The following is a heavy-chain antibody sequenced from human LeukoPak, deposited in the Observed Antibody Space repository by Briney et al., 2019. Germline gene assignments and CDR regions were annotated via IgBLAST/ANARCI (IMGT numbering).Heavy chain of an antibody. Sequence: GESLKISCKASGYNFSSYWIGWVRQMPGKGLEWMGIIYPGDSDTRYSPSFQGQVTISADKSISTAYLQWSSLKASDTAMYYCARRDRALLDYWGQGTLVTVSS. J-gene: IGHJ4*02. V-gene: IGHV5-51*01. CDR3: ARRDRALLDY. CDR2: IYPGDSDT. CDR1: GYNFSSYW.